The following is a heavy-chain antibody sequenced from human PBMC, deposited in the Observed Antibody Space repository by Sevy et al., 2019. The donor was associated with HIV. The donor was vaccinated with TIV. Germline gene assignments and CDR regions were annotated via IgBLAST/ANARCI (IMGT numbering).Heavy chain of an antibody. CDR3: ARDGGYDSRGYDLSTY. Sequence: GGSLRLSCAASGFTFTTYAMHWVRQAPGKGLEWVAVISYDGSNTYYADSVKGRFTISRDSSKNTLYLQMNSLRAEDTAVYFCARDGGYDSRGYDLSTYWGQGTLVTVSS. V-gene: IGHV3-30-3*01. CDR1: GFTFTTYA. D-gene: IGHD3-22*01. J-gene: IGHJ4*02. CDR2: ISYDGSNT.